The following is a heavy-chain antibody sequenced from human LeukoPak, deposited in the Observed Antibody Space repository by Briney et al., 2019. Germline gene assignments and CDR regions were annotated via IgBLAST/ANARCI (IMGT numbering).Heavy chain of an antibody. CDR1: GYTFTSYG. D-gene: IGHD1-26*01. CDR3: ARAVGGVDYYYMDV. J-gene: IGHJ6*03. CDR2: ISAYNGYT. Sequence: ASVKVSCKASGYTFTSYGLTWVRRTPGQGLEWMGWISAYNGYTNFAQKFQGRVTITRNTSISTAYMELSSLRSEDTAVYYCARAVGGVDYYYMDVWGKGTTVTVSS. V-gene: IGHV1-18*04.